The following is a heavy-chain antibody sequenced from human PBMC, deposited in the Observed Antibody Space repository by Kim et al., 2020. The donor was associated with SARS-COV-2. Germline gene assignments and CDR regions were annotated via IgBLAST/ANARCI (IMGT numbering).Heavy chain of an antibody. J-gene: IGHJ3*02. D-gene: IGHD5-18*01. Sequence: KYYADYVKGRFTISRDNSKNTLYLQMNSLRAEDTAVYYCARGYSYGDAVDIWGQGTMVTVSS. V-gene: IGHV3-30*01. CDR2: K. CDR3: ARGYSYGDAVDI.